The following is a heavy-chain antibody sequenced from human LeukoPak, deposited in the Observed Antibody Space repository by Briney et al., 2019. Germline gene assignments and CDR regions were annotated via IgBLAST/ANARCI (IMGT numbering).Heavy chain of an antibody. CDR1: GGSFSGYY. D-gene: IGHD3-22*01. CDR2: INHSGST. V-gene: IGHV4-34*01. Sequence: PSETLSLTCAVYGGSFSGYYWSWIRQPPGKGLEWIGEINHSGSTNYNPSLKSRVTISVDTSKNQFSLKLSSVTAADTAVYYCARGSSDYYDSSGRDAFDIWGQGTMVTVSS. CDR3: ARGSSDYYDSSGRDAFDI. J-gene: IGHJ3*02.